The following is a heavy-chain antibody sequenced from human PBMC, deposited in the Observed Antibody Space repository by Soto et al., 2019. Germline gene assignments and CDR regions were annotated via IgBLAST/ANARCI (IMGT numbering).Heavy chain of an antibody. CDR3: ARGITYYYDSSGDYEFDY. D-gene: IGHD3-22*01. V-gene: IGHV3-30-3*01. CDR1: GFTFSSYA. CDR2: ISYDGSNK. J-gene: IGHJ4*02. Sequence: QVQLVESGGGVVQPGRSLRLSCAASGFTFSSYAMHWVRQAPGKGLEWVAVISYDGSNKYYADSVKGRFPISRDKSQNTMYLHMNSMRAEDTAVYYCARGITYYYDSSGDYEFDYWGQGTPVTVSS.